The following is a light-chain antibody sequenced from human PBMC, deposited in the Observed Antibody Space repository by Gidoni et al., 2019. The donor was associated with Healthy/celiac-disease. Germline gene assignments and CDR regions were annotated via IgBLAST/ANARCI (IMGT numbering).Light chain of an antibody. Sequence: EIVLTQSPGTLSLSPGERATLSCSASQSVSSSYLAWYQQKPGQAPRLLIYGASSRATGIPDRFSGSGSGTDFTLTISRLEPEDFAVYYCQQYGSSPWTFXXXTKVEIK. CDR2: GAS. V-gene: IGKV3-20*01. CDR1: QSVSSSY. J-gene: IGKJ1*01. CDR3: QQYGSSPWT.